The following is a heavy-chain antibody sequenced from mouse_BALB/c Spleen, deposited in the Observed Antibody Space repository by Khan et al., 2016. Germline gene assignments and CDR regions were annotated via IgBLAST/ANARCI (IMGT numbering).Heavy chain of an antibody. CDR3: ARHDYFDY. Sequence: EVQLQESGPGLVKPSQSLSLTCTVTGYSITSDYAWNWIRQFPGNKLEWMGYISYSGSTSYNPSLKSRISITRDPSKNQFFLQLNSVTNEDTATYYCARHDYFDYWGQGTTLTVSS. J-gene: IGHJ2*01. CDR1: GYSITSDYA. V-gene: IGHV3-2*02. CDR2: ISYSGST.